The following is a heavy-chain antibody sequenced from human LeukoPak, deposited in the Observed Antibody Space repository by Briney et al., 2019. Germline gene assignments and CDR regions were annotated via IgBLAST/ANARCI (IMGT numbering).Heavy chain of an antibody. V-gene: IGHV1-8*01. CDR1: GYTFTSYD. D-gene: IGHD1-1*01. Sequence: ASVKVSCKASGYTFTSYDINWVRQATGQGLEWMGWMNPNSGNTGYAQKFQGRVTMTRNTSISTAYMELSSLRSEDTAVYYCARGEGYTGTSQSNFDYWGQGTLVTVSS. J-gene: IGHJ4*02. CDR3: ARGEGYTGTSQSNFDY. CDR2: MNPNSGNT.